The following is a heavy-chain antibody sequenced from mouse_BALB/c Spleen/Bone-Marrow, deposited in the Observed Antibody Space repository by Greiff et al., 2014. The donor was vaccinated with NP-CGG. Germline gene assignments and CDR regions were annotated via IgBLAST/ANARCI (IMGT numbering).Heavy chain of an antibody. Sequence: EVKLMESGPELVKPGASMKISCKASGYSFTGYTMNWVKQSHGKNLEWIGLISPYNGGTSYNQKFKGKATLTVDKSSSTAYMELLSLTSEDSAVYYCARWDYYGYAMDYWGQGTSVTVSS. V-gene: IGHV1-18*01. CDR2: ISPYNGGT. CDR3: ARWDYYGYAMDY. J-gene: IGHJ4*01. CDR1: GYSFTGYT. D-gene: IGHD1-1*01.